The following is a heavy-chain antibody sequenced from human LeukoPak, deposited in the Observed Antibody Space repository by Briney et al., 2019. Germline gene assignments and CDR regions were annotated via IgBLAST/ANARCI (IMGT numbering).Heavy chain of an antibody. V-gene: IGHV3-30*02. J-gene: IGHJ6*03. CDR2: IRYDGSNK. CDR1: GFTFSSYG. Sequence: GGSLRLSCAASGFTFSSYGMHWVRQAPGKGLEWVAFIRYDGSNKYYADFVKGRFTISRDNSKNTLYLQMNSLTSEDTAVYYCANGRDYGDYIVYYYYYMDVWGKGTTVTVSS. CDR3: ANGRDYGDYIVYYYYYMDV. D-gene: IGHD4-17*01.